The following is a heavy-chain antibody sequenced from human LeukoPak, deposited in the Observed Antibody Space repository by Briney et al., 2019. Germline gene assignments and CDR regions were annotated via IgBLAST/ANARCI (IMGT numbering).Heavy chain of an antibody. CDR1: GGTFSSYA. V-gene: IGHV1-69*05. Sequence: ASVKVSCKASGGTFSSYAISWVRQAPGQGLEWMGGIIPIFGTANYAQKFQGRVTITTDESTSTAYMELSSLRSEDTAVYYCASFTTPPTGYYLDYYYYMDVWGKGTTVTVSS. CDR2: IIPIFGTA. CDR3: ASFTTPPTGYYLDYYYYMDV. J-gene: IGHJ6*03. D-gene: IGHD3-9*01.